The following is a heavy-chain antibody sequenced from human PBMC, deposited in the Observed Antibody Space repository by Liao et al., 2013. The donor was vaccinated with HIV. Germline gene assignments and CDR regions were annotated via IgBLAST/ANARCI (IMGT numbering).Heavy chain of an antibody. Sequence: QVQLQESGPGLVKPSQTLSLTCSVSGGPITFGEYYWSWIRQPAGRGLQWIGRIYSSGSTNYSPSLKSRVTMSIDTSRNQFSLRLSSVTAADTAVYFCARSRSYPGSSLHFDYWAREPWSPSPQ. D-gene: IGHD2-2*01. CDR1: GGPITFGEYY. J-gene: IGHJ4*02. CDR3: ARSRSYPGSSLHFDY. CDR2: IYSSGST. V-gene: IGHV4-61*02.